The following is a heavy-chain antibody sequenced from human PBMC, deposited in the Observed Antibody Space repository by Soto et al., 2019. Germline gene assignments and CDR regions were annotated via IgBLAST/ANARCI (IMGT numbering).Heavy chain of an antibody. J-gene: IGHJ3*02. CDR1: GFTFSSYG. CDR2: IWYDGSNK. D-gene: IGHD6-19*01. CDR3: ASEQAVAGHGDDAFDI. Sequence: GGSLRLCCAASGFTFSSYGMHWVRQAPGKGLEWVAVIWYDGSNKYYADSVKGRFTISRDNSKNTLYLQMNSLRAEDTAVYYCASEQAVAGHGDDAFDIWGQGTMVTVSS. V-gene: IGHV3-33*01.